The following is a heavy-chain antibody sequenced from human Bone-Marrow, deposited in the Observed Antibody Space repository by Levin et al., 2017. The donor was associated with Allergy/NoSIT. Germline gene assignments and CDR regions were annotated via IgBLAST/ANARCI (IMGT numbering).Heavy chain of an antibody. CDR2: IYPGDSDT. Sequence: GESLKISCKASGYTFITYYIAWVRQMPGKGLEWVGIIYPGDSDTRYSPSFRGQVTISADKSISTAYLQWDSLKASDTATYYCARHYTLDVWGQGTTVTVSS. J-gene: IGHJ6*02. V-gene: IGHV5-51*01. CDR3: ARHYTLDV. CDR1: GYTFITYY.